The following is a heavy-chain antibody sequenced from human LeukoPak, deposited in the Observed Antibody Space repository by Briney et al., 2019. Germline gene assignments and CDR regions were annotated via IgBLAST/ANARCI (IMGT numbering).Heavy chain of an antibody. CDR3: ARDGHYYDTSAPTFGNWFDP. D-gene: IGHD3-22*01. J-gene: IGHJ5*02. Sequence: SETLSLTCTVSGGSISSYYWNWIRHPAGNGLEWIGSINTSGSTNYNHSLKSRVTMSVDTTKNQFSLKLSSVTAADTAVYYCARDGHYYDTSAPTFGNWFDPWGQGTLVTV. CDR2: INTSGST. CDR1: GGSISSYY. V-gene: IGHV4-4*07.